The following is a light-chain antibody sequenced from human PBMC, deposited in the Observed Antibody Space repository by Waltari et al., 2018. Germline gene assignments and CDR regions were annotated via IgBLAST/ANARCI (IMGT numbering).Light chain of an antibody. CDR3: QQRSNWVFT. CDR1: QSVGSL. V-gene: IGKV3-11*01. Sequence: EIVLTQSPATLSLSPGEGASLSCRASQSVGSLLAWYQHKPGQAPTLLIYDTSYRATGIPARFSGRGSGTDFTLTISSLEPEDFAVYYCQQRSNWVFTFGPGTKVDIK. CDR2: DTS. J-gene: IGKJ3*01.